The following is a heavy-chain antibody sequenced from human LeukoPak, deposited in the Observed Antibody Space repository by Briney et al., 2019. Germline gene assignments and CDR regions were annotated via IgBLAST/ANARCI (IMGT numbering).Heavy chain of an antibody. V-gene: IGHV1-8*03. CDR1: GYTFTSYD. D-gene: IGHD5-18*01. CDR3: ARGGGYSYGALDY. CDR2: MNPVSANT. Sequence: ASVKVSCEASGYTFTSYDINWVRQATGQGLEWMGWMNPVSANTGYAQKFQGRVTITRNTSISTAYMELSSLRSEDTAVYYCARGGGYSYGALDYWGQGTPVTVSS. J-gene: IGHJ4*02.